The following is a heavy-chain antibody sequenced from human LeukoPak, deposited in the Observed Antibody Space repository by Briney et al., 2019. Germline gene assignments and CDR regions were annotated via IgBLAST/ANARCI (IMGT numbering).Heavy chain of an antibody. D-gene: IGHD6-13*01. CDR1: GGSISSYY. V-gene: IGHV4-59*08. CDR2: IYYSGST. Sequence: SETLSLTCTVSGGSISSYYWSWIRQPPGKGLEWIGCIYYSGSTNYNPSLKSRVTISVDTSKNQFSLKLSSVTAADTAVYYCARHTSSSWHHDAFDIWGQGTMVTVSS. J-gene: IGHJ3*02. CDR3: ARHTSSSWHHDAFDI.